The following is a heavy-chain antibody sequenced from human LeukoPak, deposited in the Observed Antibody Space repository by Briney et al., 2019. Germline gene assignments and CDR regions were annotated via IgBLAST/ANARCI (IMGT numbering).Heavy chain of an antibody. V-gene: IGHV3-23*01. CDR3: AIVFNYYDSSGYYNSLDY. Sequence: GGSLRLSCAASGFTFSSYAMSWVRQAPGKGLEWVSAISGSGGSTYYADSVKGRFTISRDNSKNTLYLQMNSLRAEDTAVYYCAIVFNYYDSSGYYNSLDYWGQGTLVTVSS. J-gene: IGHJ4*02. CDR1: GFTFSSYA. D-gene: IGHD3-22*01. CDR2: ISGSGGST.